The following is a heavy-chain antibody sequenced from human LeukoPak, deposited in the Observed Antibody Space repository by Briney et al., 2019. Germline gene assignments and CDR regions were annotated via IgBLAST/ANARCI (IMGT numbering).Heavy chain of an antibody. V-gene: IGHV3-23*01. CDR3: AREDGFCSGGSCYQH. CDR2: ISASGGST. J-gene: IGHJ1*01. Sequence: GGSLRLSSAASGFTFSTYAMSWVRQAPGKGLEWVSSISASGGSTYYADSVKGRFTISRDNAKNSLFLQMNSLRAEDTALYYCAREDGFCSGGSCYQHWGQGTLVTVSS. D-gene: IGHD2-15*01. CDR1: GFTFSTYA.